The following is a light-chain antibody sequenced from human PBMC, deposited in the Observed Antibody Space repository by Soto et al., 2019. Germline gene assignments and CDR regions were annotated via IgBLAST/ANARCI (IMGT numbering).Light chain of an antibody. CDR1: QSISTY. V-gene: IGKV1-39*01. J-gene: IGKJ2*02. CDR2: AAS. CDR3: QQGYSNPRT. Sequence: EIQMTQSPSSLSASVGDRVTITCRASQSISTYLNWYQQIPGKAPKLLIYAASTLQSGVPSRFSGGGSGTDFTLTISSLQPDDFATYFCQQGYSNPRTFGQGTKLEIK.